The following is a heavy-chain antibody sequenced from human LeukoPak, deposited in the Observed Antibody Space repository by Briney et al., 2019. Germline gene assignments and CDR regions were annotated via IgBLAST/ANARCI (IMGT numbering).Heavy chain of an antibody. Sequence: SETLSLTCTVSGGSISSSSYYWGWIRRPPGKGLEWIGSIYYSGSTYYNPSLKSRVTISVDTSKNQFSLKLSSVTAADTAVYYCARRGIAVAASRFDPWGQGTLVTVSS. V-gene: IGHV4-39*01. J-gene: IGHJ5*02. D-gene: IGHD6-19*01. CDR2: IYYSGST. CDR3: ARRGIAVAASRFDP. CDR1: GGSISSSSYY.